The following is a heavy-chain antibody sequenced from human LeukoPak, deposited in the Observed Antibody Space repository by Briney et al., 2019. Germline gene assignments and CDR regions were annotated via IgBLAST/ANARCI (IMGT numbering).Heavy chain of an antibody. V-gene: IGHV3-21*01. CDR3: ARVRSSGFDY. CDR2: ISSSSSYI. Sequence: GGSLRLSYAASGFTFSSYSMNWVRQAPGKGLEWVSSISSSSSYIYYADSVKGRFTISRDNAKNSLYLQMNSPRAEDTAVYYCARVRSSGFDYWGQGTLVTVSS. J-gene: IGHJ4*02. D-gene: IGHD6-19*01. CDR1: GFTFSSYS.